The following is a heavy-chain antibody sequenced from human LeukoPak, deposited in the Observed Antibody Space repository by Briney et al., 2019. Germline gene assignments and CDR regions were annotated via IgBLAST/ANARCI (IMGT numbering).Heavy chain of an antibody. D-gene: IGHD5-18*01. V-gene: IGHV3-23*01. Sequence: PGGSLRLSCAASGFTFSSYEMNWVRQAPGKGLEWVSAISGSGGTTLYADSVKGRFTISRDNSKSTLYLQMNSPRAEDTAVYYCAKDQGIQLWLKYFQHWGQGTLVTVSS. J-gene: IGHJ1*01. CDR1: GFTFSSYE. CDR2: ISGSGGTT. CDR3: AKDQGIQLWLKYFQH.